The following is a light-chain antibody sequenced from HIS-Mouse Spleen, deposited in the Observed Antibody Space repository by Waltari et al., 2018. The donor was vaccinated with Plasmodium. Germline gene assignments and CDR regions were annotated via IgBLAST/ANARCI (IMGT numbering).Light chain of an antibody. CDR3: YSAADNNRV. CDR1: VLATKY. Sequence: SYELPQPSSVSVSPGQTAGITCPGDVLATKYSRWFQQKPGQAPVLVIYKDSERPSGIPERFSGSSSGTTVTLTISGAQVEDEADYYCYSAADNNRVFGGGTKLTVL. CDR2: KDS. V-gene: IGLV3-27*01. J-gene: IGLJ3*02.